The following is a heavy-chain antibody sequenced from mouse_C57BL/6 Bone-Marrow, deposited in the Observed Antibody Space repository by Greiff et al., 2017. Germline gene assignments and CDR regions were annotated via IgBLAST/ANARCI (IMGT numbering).Heavy chain of an antibody. CDR2: IDPENGDT. Sequence: VQLKQSGAELVRPGASVKLSCTASGFNIKDDYMHWVKQRPEQGLEWIGWIDPENGDTEYASKFQGKATITADTSSNTAYLQLSSLTSEDTAVYYGTTLIYDGNYFDYWGQGTTLTVSS. J-gene: IGHJ2*01. D-gene: IGHD2-1*01. CDR3: TTLIYDGNYFDY. V-gene: IGHV14-4*01. CDR1: GFNIKDDY.